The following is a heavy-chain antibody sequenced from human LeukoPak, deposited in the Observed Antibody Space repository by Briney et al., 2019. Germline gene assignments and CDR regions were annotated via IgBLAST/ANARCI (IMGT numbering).Heavy chain of an antibody. D-gene: IGHD6-19*01. CDR1: GFTFSSYA. V-gene: IGHV3-23*01. CDR3: AKAVAGYWYFDL. Sequence: SGGPLRLSCAASGFTFSSYAMSWVRQAPGKGLEWVSAITGGGGSTYYADSVKGRFTISRDNSKNTLYLEMNSPRAEDTAVYYCAKAVAGYWYFDLWGRGTLVTVSS. CDR2: ITGGGGST. J-gene: IGHJ2*01.